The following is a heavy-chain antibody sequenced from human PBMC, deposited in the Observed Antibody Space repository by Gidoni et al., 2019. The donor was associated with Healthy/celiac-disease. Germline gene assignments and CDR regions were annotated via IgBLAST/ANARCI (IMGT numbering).Heavy chain of an antibody. CDR3: ARDPGDGYNLNYFDY. V-gene: IGHV1-46*01. Sequence: QVQLVQSGAEVKKPGASVKVSCKASGYTFTSYYMHWVRQAPGQGLEWMGIINPSGGSTSYAQKFQGRVTMTRDTSTSTVYMELSSLRSEDTAVYYCARDPGDGYNLNYFDYWGQGTLVTVSS. CDR2: INPSGGST. CDR1: GYTFTSYY. D-gene: IGHD5-12*01. J-gene: IGHJ4*02.